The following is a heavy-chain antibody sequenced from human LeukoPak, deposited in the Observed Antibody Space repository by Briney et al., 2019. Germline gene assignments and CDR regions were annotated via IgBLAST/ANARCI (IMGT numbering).Heavy chain of an antibody. CDR3: ASSLYYYDSSGYYEGDY. V-gene: IGHV3-23*01. CDR2: VSGSGLST. Sequence: PGGSLRLSCAASGFTFSNFAMSWVRQAPGKGLEWISSVSGSGLSTYYLDSVQGRFTISRDNSKNTLYLQMNSLRAEDTAVYYCASSLYYYDSSGYYEGDYWGQGTLVTVSS. J-gene: IGHJ4*02. D-gene: IGHD3-22*01. CDR1: GFTFSNFA.